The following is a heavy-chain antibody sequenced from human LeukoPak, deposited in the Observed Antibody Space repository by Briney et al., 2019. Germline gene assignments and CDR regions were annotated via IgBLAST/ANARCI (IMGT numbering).Heavy chain of an antibody. D-gene: IGHD3-9*01. Sequence: SETLSLTCTVSGGSISSSRYSWGWIRQPPGKGLEWIGSIYYSGSTYYNPSLKSRVTISVDTSKNQFSLKLSSVTAADTAVYYCARHWFSAHDAFDIWGQGTMVTVSS. CDR3: ARHWFSAHDAFDI. V-gene: IGHV4-39*01. CDR2: IYYSGST. J-gene: IGHJ3*02. CDR1: GGSISSSRYS.